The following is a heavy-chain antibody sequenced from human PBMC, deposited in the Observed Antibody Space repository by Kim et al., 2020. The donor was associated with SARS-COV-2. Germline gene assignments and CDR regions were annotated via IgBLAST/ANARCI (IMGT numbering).Heavy chain of an antibody. CDR3: AKLKSMLQGVNCFYS. D-gene: IGHD3-10*01. CDR1: GFSLNNNA. V-gene: IGHV3-23*01. CDR2: IRGRGDGA. J-gene: IGHJ5*01. Sequence: GGSLRLSCATSGFSLNNNAWAWVRQAPGKGLEWVSAIRGRGDGAFYADSVKGRFTISRDTSENTLYLQMNSLRVEDTAIYYCAKLKSMLQGVNCFYSWGQVTLVTVST.